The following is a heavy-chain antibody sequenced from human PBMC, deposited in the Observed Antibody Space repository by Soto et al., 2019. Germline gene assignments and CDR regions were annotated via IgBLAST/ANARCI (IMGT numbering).Heavy chain of an antibody. D-gene: IGHD4-4*01. CDR3: ARDPTPPYSNYVGYYYYGMDV. Sequence: PGGSLRLSCAAFGLTLSTSSMNWVRQAPGRGLEWISYIRRHTSVTAYADSVKGRFTISRDSAKNSLYLQMNSLRAEDTAVYYCARDPTPPYSNYVGYYYYGMDVWGQGTTVTVSS. V-gene: IGHV3-48*01. J-gene: IGHJ6*02. CDR1: GLTLSTSS. CDR2: IRRHTSVT.